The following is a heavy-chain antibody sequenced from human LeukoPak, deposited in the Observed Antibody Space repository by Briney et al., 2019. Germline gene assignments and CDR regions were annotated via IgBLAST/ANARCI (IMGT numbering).Heavy chain of an antibody. CDR2: IWYDESNK. J-gene: IGHJ6*02. CDR3: ARRYFDWLSGGYGMDV. D-gene: IGHD3-9*01. Sequence: GSLRLSCAASGFTFSSYGMHWVRQAPGKGLEWVAVIWYDESNKYYADSVKGRFTISRDNSKNTLYLQMNSLRAEDTAVYYCARRYFDWLSGGYGMDVWGQGTTVTVSS. V-gene: IGHV3-33*01. CDR1: GFTFSSYG.